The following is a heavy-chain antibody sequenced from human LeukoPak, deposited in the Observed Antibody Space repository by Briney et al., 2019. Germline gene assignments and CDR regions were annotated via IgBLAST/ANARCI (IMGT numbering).Heavy chain of an antibody. CDR2: ISGSGGST. CDR1: GFTFSSYA. V-gene: IGHV3-23*01. J-gene: IGHJ2*01. CDR3: AKDQLHPYYDFWSGPRYFDL. D-gene: IGHD3-3*01. Sequence: GGSLRLSCAASGFTFSSYAMSWVRQAPGKGLEWVSAISGSGGSTYYADSVKGRFTISRDNSKNTLYLQMNSLRAEDTAVYYCAKDQLHPYYDFWSGPRYFDLWGRGTLVTVSS.